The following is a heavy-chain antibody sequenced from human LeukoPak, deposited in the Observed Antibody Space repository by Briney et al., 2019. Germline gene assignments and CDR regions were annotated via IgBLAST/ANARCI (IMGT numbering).Heavy chain of an antibody. CDR1: KFTFSSYG. J-gene: IGHJ5*02. CDR3: AKDRASSGWEGMFRWFDP. D-gene: IGHD6-19*01. Sequence: PGGSLRLSCAASKFTFSSYGMNWVRQAPGKGLEWVSHISSEGDTLYYTDSVKGRFTISRNNARNSLYLQMNSLRAEDTAVYYCAKDRASSGWEGMFRWFDPWGQGTLVTVSS. V-gene: IGHV3-48*01. CDR2: ISSEGDTL.